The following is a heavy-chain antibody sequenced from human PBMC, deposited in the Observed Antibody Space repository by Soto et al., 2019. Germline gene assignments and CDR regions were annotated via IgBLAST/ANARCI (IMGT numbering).Heavy chain of an antibody. V-gene: IGHV4-31*03. CDR2: IYYSGST. J-gene: IGHJ3*02. CDR1: GGSISSGGYY. CDR3: ARDRDYYDSSGLRAFDI. Sequence: SETLSLTCTVSGGSISSGGYYWSWIRQHPGKGLEWIGYIYYSGSTYYNPPLKSRVTISVGTSKNQFSLKLSSVTAADTAVYYCARDRDYYDSSGLRAFDIWGQGTMVTVSS. D-gene: IGHD3-22*01.